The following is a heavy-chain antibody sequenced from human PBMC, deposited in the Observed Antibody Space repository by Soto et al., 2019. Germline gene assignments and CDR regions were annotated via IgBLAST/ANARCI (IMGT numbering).Heavy chain of an antibody. CDR3: AREPGV. CDR1: GGSISSGGYY. D-gene: IGHD3-10*01. CDR2: IYYSGST. V-gene: IGHV4-31*03. J-gene: IGHJ4*02. Sequence: QVQLQESGPGLVKPSQTLSLTCTVSGGSISSGGYYWSWIRQHPGKGLEWIGYIYYSGSTYYNPSPXGXXPPSGDASKSQFSLRLSSGTAADTAVYYCAREPGVWGQGSLVTVSS.